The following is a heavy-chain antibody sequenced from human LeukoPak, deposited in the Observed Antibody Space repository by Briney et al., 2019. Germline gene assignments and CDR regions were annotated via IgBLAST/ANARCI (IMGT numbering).Heavy chain of an antibody. D-gene: IGHD3-3*01. J-gene: IGHJ4*02. CDR3: ARTMTYYDLWSGYQSCYFDY. Sequence: SETLSLTCAVYGGSFSGYYWSWIRQPPGKGLEWIGEINHSGSTNYNPSLKSRVTISVDTSKNQFSLKLSSVTAADTAVYYCARTMTYYDLWSGYQSCYFDYWGQGTLVTVSS. V-gene: IGHV4-34*01. CDR1: GGSFSGYY. CDR2: INHSGST.